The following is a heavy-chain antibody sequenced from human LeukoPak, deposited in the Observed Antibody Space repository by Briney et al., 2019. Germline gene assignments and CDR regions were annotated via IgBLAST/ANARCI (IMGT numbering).Heavy chain of an antibody. CDR3: TTGYGYFY. D-gene: IGHD5-18*01. V-gene: IGHV3-15*01. CDR2: IKSKTDGWTT. Sequence: PGGSLRLSCAASGFTFSNAWMSWVRQAPGKGLEWVGRIKSKTDGWTTDYSAPVKGRFTISRDDSRNTLYLQMNSLKTEDTAVYYCTTGYGYFYWGQGTLVTVSS. CDR1: GFTFSNAW. J-gene: IGHJ4*02.